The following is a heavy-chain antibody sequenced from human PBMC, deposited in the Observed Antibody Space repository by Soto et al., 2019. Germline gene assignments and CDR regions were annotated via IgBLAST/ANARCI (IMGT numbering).Heavy chain of an antibody. CDR2: ISSSSSTK. J-gene: IGHJ4*02. CDR1: GFTFSSYS. D-gene: IGHD2-15*01. Sequence: EVPVVESGGGLVQPGGSLRLSCAASGFTFSSYSMNWVRQAPGKGLEWVSYISSSSSTKFYADSVKGRFTISKDNARSSLYLQMNSLRAENTAVYYCATDIDGGGQGTLVTVSS. CDR3: ATDIDG. V-gene: IGHV3-48*01.